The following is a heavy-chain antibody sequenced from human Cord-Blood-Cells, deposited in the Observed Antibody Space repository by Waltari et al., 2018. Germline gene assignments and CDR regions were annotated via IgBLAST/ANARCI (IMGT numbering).Heavy chain of an antibody. D-gene: IGHD1-1*01. Sequence: QVQLQESGTGLVKPSETRSLTCAVSGYSISRGYYWGWIRLPPGKGLEWIGSVYHSGSTYYNPSLKSRVTISVDTSKNQFSLKLSSVTAADTAVYYCARWKGRFDYWGQGTLVTVSS. CDR3: ARWKGRFDY. V-gene: IGHV4-38-2*01. J-gene: IGHJ4*02. CDR1: GYSISRGYY. CDR2: VYHSGST.